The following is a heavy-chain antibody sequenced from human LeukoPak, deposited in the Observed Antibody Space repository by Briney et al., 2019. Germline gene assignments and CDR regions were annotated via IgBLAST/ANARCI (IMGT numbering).Heavy chain of an antibody. CDR2: IYYSGST. J-gene: IGHJ6*03. Sequence: SETLSLTCTVSGGSISSSSYYWGWIRQPPGKGLEWIGSIYYSGSTYYNPSLKSRVTLSVDTSKNQFSLRLTSVTAADTAVYYCARELELPGGYYYYYCMDVWGKGTTVTVSS. CDR1: GGSISSSSYY. V-gene: IGHV4-39*07. D-gene: IGHD1-7*01. CDR3: ARELELPGGYYYYYCMDV.